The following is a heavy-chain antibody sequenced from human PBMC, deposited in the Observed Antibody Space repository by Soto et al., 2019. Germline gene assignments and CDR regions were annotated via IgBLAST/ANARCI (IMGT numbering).Heavy chain of an antibody. J-gene: IGHJ4*02. V-gene: IGHV4-59*08. CDR3: ARRWGAAVDY. D-gene: IGHD1-26*01. CDR2: IYYSGST. Sequence: SETLSLTCTVSGGSISSYYWSWIRQPPGKGLEWIGYIYYSGSTNYNPSLKSRVTISVDTSKNQFSLKLSSVTAADSAVYYCARRWGAAVDYWGQGTLVTVSS. CDR1: GGSISSYY.